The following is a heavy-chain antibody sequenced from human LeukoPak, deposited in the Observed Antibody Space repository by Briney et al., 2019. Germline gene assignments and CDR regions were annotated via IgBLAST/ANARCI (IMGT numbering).Heavy chain of an antibody. V-gene: IGHV4-59*08. Sequence: SETLSLTCTVSCGSISSSYWSWIRQSPGKGLEWIGYFYYSGATNYNPSLKSRVTISVDTSKTQLSLKMTSMTAADTAVYYCARSNARDGYNFGYWGQGTLVTVSS. J-gene: IGHJ4*02. CDR2: FYYSGAT. CDR3: ARSNARDGYNFGY. CDR1: CGSISSSY. D-gene: IGHD5-24*01.